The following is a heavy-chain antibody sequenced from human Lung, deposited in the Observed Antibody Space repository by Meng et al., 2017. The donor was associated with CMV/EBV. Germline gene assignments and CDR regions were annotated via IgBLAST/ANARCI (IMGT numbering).Heavy chain of an antibody. D-gene: IGHD1-1*01. CDR1: SIRSGGYY. CDR2: IYYSGST. J-gene: IGHJ4*02. Sequence: SIRSGGYYWSWIRQHPGKGLEWIGYIYYSGSTYYNPSLKSRVTISVDTSKNQFSLKLSSVTAADTAVYYCARTRPLGTKGGWYFDYWGQGTLVTVSS. V-gene: IGHV4-31*02. CDR3: ARTRPLGTKGGWYFDY.